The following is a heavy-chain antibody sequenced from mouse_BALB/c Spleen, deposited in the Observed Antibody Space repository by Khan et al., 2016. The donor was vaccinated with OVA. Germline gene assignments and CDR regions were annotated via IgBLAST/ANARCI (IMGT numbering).Heavy chain of an antibody. CDR1: GFTFNTNA. Sequence: EVQLVETGGGLVQPKGSLKLSCAASGFTFNTNAMNWVRQAPGKGLEWVARIRSKSNNYATYYADSVKDRFTISRDDSQSMLYLQMNNLKTEDTAMYYCVRERAHSVYYGSLDYWGQGTTLTVSS. J-gene: IGHJ2*01. CDR3: VRERAHSVYYGSLDY. D-gene: IGHD1-2*01. CDR2: IRSKSNNYAT. V-gene: IGHV10S3*01.